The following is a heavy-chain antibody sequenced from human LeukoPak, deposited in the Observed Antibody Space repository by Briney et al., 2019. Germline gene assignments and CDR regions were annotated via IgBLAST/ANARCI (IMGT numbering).Heavy chain of an antibody. J-gene: IGHJ2*01. CDR2: IYYTGST. D-gene: IGHD5-24*01. CDR1: GGSISSYY. V-gene: IGHV4-59*01. CDR3: ARGLVEMATRYFDL. Sequence: SETLSLTCTVSGGSISSYYWSWIRQPPGKGLEWIAYIYYTGSTNYNPSLKSRVTTSIDTSKNQFSLKLSSVSAADTAVYYCARGLVEMATRYFDLWGRGTLVTVSS.